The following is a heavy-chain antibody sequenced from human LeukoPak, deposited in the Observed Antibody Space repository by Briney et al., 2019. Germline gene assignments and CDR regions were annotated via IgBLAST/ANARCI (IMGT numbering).Heavy chain of an antibody. Sequence: ASVKVSCKASGYTFTGYGISWVRQAPGQGLEWMGWISAYNGDIDYAQKFQGRVTMTTDTPTSTASMELSSLRSEDTAVYYCARERRDFWSGFTHSWFDPWGQGTLVTVSS. CDR2: ISAYNGDI. D-gene: IGHD3-3*01. CDR3: ARERRDFWSGFTHSWFDP. V-gene: IGHV1-18*01. J-gene: IGHJ5*02. CDR1: GYTFTGYG.